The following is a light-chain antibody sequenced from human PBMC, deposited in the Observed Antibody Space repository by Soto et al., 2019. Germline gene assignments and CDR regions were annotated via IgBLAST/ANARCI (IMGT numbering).Light chain of an antibody. CDR3: QQYNDWPPLT. CDR2: GTS. J-gene: IGKJ4*01. CDR1: QSVNIN. V-gene: IGKV3-15*01. Sequence: EIVMTQSPATLSVSPGERATLSCRASQSVNINLAGYQQKPGQAPRLLIYGTSTRATGVPARFSGSGSGTEFTLTISNLQSEDFAVYYCQQYNDWPPLTFGGGTKVAIK.